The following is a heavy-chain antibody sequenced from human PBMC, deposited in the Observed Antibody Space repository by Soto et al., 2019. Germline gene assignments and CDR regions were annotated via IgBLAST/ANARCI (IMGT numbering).Heavy chain of an antibody. V-gene: IGHV4-31*03. Sequence: TSETLSLTCTVSGGSISSGGYYWSWIRQHPGKGLEWIGYIYYSGSTYYNPSLKSRVTISVDTSKNQFSLKLSSVTAADTAVYYCARATYYYDSSGYYYAYYFDYWGQGTLVTVSS. J-gene: IGHJ4*02. D-gene: IGHD3-22*01. CDR2: IYYSGST. CDR1: GGSISSGGYY. CDR3: ARATYYYDSSGYYYAYYFDY.